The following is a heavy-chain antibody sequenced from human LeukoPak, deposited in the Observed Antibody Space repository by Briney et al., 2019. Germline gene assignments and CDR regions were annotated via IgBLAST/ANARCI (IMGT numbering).Heavy chain of an antibody. CDR1: GGPINSYY. CDR3: ARGLAAAGTSYFDY. CDR2: IYYSGST. J-gene: IGHJ4*02. D-gene: IGHD6-13*01. Sequence: PSETLSLTCTVSGGPINSYYWSWIRQPPGKGLEWIGYIYYSGSTNYSPSLKGRVTISVDTSKNQFSLKLSSVTAADTAVYYCARGLAAAGTSYFDYWGQGTLVTVSS. V-gene: IGHV4-59*01.